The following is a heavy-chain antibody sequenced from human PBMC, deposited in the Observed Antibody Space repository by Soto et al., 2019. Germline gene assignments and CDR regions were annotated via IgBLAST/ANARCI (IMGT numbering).Heavy chain of an antibody. CDR2: TWYDGSNK. J-gene: IGHJ4*02. D-gene: IGHD6-19*01. V-gene: IGHV3-33*01. Sequence: GGSLRLSCAASGFNFSIYGMHWVRQAPGKGLEWVAVTWYDGSNKYYVDSVKGRFTISRDNSKNTVYLQMNSLRSEDTAVYYCARDLIANAVGRAVAGGDYWGQGTLVTVSS. CDR3: ARDLIANAVGRAVAGGDY. CDR1: GFNFSIYG.